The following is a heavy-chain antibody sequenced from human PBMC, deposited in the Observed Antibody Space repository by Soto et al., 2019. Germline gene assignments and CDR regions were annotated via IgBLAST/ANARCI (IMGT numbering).Heavy chain of an antibody. Sequence: QVQLQQWGAGLLEPSETLSLTCAVYGGSFSGYYWSWIRQPPGKGLEWIGEINHSRNTNYNPSLKSRVTISVDKSKNQFSLKLSSVTAADTAVYYCASQGLPYFDWSPTPLYYMDVWGKGTTVTVSS. CDR3: ASQGLPYFDWSPTPLYYMDV. V-gene: IGHV4-34*02. CDR1: GGSFSGYY. J-gene: IGHJ6*03. CDR2: INHSRNT. D-gene: IGHD3-9*01.